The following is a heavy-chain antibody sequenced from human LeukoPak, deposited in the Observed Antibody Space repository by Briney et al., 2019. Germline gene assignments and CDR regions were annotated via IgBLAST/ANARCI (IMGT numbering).Heavy chain of an antibody. CDR2: VSSDGGST. Sequence: PGGSLRLSCSTSGFTFSHFPMHWVRQPPGKGLEYVSAVSSDGGSTYYADSVRGRFTISRDNSKNTLSLQMGSLRAEDTAVYYCVKAILFGSVSYYADWGQGTLVTVSS. D-gene: IGHD3-22*01. J-gene: IGHJ4*02. V-gene: IGHV3-64D*09. CDR3: VKAILFGSVSYYAD. CDR1: GFTFSHFP.